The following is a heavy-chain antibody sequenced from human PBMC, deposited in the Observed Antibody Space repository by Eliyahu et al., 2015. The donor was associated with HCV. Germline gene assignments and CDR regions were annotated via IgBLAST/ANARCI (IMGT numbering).Heavy chain of an antibody. Sequence: EVQLVQSGAEVKKPGESLRISCKGSGYSFTSYWISWVRQVPGKGLEXMGRIDPSXSYTNYSPSFQGHVTISADKSISTAYLQWSSLKASDTAMYYCARQPSIAAAGPENWFDPWGQGTLVTVSS. V-gene: IGHV5-10-1*01. D-gene: IGHD6-13*01. CDR3: ARQPSIAAAGPENWFDP. CDR2: IDPSXSYT. J-gene: IGHJ5*02. CDR1: GYSFTSYW.